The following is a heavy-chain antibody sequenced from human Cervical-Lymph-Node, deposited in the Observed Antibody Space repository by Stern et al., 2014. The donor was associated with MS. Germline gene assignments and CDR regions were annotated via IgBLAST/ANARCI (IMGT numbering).Heavy chain of an antibody. Sequence: EVQLVESGAEVKKPGESLKISCKGSEYNFNTHWIAWVRQMPGKGLEWLGNIYPGNADPRYNPSLQGQFSISADKSITTAYLHFSSLKASDSAMYFCARHGGPNWNHEAHNWFDPWGQGTLVTVSS. D-gene: IGHD1-14*01. CDR2: IYPGNADP. CDR3: ARHGGPNWNHEAHNWFDP. CDR1: EYNFNTHW. V-gene: IGHV5-51*03. J-gene: IGHJ5*02.